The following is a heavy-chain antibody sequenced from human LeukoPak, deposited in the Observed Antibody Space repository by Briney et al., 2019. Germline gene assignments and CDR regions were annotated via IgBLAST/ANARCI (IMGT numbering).Heavy chain of an antibody. V-gene: IGHV3-21*01. Sequence: GGSLRLSCAASGFTFSSYSMNWVHQAPGKGLEWVSSISSSSSYIYYADSVKGRFTISRDNAKNSLYLQMNSLRAEDTAVYYCARVTISFLGSHGMDVWGQGTTVTVSS. D-gene: IGHD3-9*01. CDR1: GFTFSSYS. J-gene: IGHJ6*02. CDR2: ISSSSSYI. CDR3: ARVTISFLGSHGMDV.